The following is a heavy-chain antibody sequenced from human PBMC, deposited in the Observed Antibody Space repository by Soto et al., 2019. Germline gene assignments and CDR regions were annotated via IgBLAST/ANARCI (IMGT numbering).Heavy chain of an antibody. CDR1: GGSVSSGSYY. D-gene: IGHD3-22*01. V-gene: IGHV4-61*01. CDR2: IYYSGGT. CDR3: ARDWNYDSSGYYYYYYGMDV. Sequence: SETLSLTCTVSGGSVSSGSYYWSWIRQPPGKGLEWIGYIYYSGGTNYNPSLKSRVTISVDTSKNQFSLKLSSVTAADTAVYYCARDWNYDSSGYYYYYYGMDVWGQGTTVTVSS. J-gene: IGHJ6*02.